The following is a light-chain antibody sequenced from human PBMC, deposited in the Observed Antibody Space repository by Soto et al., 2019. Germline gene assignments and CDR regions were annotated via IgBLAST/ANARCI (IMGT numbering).Light chain of an antibody. CDR2: RNN. Sequence: QSVLTQPPSASGTPGQRVTISCSGSSSNIGSNYVYWYQQLPGTAPKLLIYRNNQRPSGVPDRFSGSKSGTSASLAISGLRSEDEGDYYCAAWDDSLSGRVFGVGTKVTVL. V-gene: IGLV1-47*01. CDR3: AAWDDSLSGRV. CDR1: SSNIGSNY. J-gene: IGLJ3*02.